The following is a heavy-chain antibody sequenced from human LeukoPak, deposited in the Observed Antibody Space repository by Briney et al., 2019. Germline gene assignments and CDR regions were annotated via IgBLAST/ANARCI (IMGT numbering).Heavy chain of an antibody. CDR3: ANYYDSSGYSYYGMDV. D-gene: IGHD3-22*01. J-gene: IGHJ6*02. Sequence: HSGGSLRLSCAASGFTFSSYGMHWVRQAPGKGLEWVAVISYDGSDKYYADSVKGRFTISRDNSKNTLYLQMNSLRAEDTAVYYCANYYDSSGYSYYGMDVWGQGTTVTVSS. CDR1: GFTFSSYG. V-gene: IGHV3-30*18. CDR2: ISYDGSDK.